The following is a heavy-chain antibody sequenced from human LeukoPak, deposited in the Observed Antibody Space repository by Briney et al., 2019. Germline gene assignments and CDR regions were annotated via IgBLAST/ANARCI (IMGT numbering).Heavy chain of an antibody. D-gene: IGHD5-12*01. CDR1: GFTFTTHW. J-gene: IGHJ4*02. CDR3: ARGKYGGYFIDY. V-gene: IGHV3-74*01. Sequence: PRGSLRLSCGASGFTFTTHWIHWVRQAPGKGLVWVSRIKPDGSDTNYADSVKGRFTISRDNAKNTVYLQMNSLRAEDTAVYYCARGKYGGYFIDYWGQGTLVTVSS. CDR2: IKPDGSDT.